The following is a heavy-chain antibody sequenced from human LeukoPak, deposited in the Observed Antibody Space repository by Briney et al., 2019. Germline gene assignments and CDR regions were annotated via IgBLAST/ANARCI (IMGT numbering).Heavy chain of an antibody. CDR2: IYHSGST. J-gene: IGHJ4*02. Sequence: PSQTLSLTCTVSGGSISSGDYYWSWIRQPPGKGLEWIGYIYHSGSTYYNPSLKSRVTISVDRSKNQFSLKLSSVTAADTAVYYCARVKYCSGGSCYAFDYWGQGTLVTVSS. V-gene: IGHV4-30-2*01. CDR3: ARVKYCSGGSCYAFDY. D-gene: IGHD2-15*01. CDR1: GGSISSGDYY.